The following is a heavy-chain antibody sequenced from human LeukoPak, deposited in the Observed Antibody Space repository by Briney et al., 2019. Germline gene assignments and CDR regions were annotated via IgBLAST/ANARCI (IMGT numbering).Heavy chain of an antibody. CDR2: VTAGGDGT. CDR1: GFTFSGYA. J-gene: IGHJ4*02. V-gene: IGHV3-23*01. D-gene: IGHD1-1*01. CDR3: AKSHASIWNVYDY. Sequence: GGSLRLSCAASGFTFSGYAMSWVRLAPGKGLEWVSAVTAGGDGTYYADSVKGRFTISRDNLKNMVFLQMNSLRAEDTAIYYCAKSHASIWNVYDYWGQGTLVTVSS.